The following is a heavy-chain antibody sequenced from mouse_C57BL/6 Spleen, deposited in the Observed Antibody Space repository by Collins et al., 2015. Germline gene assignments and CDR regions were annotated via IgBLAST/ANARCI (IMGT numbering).Heavy chain of an antibody. J-gene: IGHJ2*01. CDR2: IDPENGNT. Sequence: EVQLQQSGAELVRPGALVKLSCKASGFNIKDYYIHWVKQRPEQGLEWIGWIDPENGNTIYDPKFQGKASITADTSFNTAYLQLSSLTSEDTAVYYCASYGSSYGYWGQGTTLTVSS. CDR3: ASYGSSYGY. V-gene: IGHV14-1*02. D-gene: IGHD1-1*01. CDR1: GFNIKDYY.